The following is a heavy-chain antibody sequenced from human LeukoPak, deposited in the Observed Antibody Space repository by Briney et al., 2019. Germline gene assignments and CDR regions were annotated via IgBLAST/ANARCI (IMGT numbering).Heavy chain of an antibody. D-gene: IGHD3-22*01. CDR2: IYHSGTT. J-gene: IGHJ4*02. CDR3: AWKYYYDSSGYFYVDQ. V-gene: IGHV4-38-2*01. CDR1: GYSISSGYY. Sequence: PSETLSLTCAVSGYSISSGYYWGWIRQSTEKGLEWIGSIYHSGTTYYNPSLKSRVTISIDTSKNQFSLNLNSVTAADTAVYYCAWKYYYDSSGYFYVDQWGQGILVTVSS.